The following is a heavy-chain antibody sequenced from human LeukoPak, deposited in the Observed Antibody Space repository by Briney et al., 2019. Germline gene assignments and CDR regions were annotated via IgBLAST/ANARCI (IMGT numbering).Heavy chain of an antibody. Sequence: GGSLRLSCAASGFTFSSYEMNWVRQAPGKGLEWVSYISSSGSTIYYADSVKGRFTISRDNAKNSLYLQMNSLRAEDTAVYYCARDGDLDSYGYAVYWGQGTLVTVSS. CDR1: GFTFSSYE. D-gene: IGHD5-18*01. CDR2: ISSSGSTI. V-gene: IGHV3-48*03. J-gene: IGHJ4*02. CDR3: ARDGDLDSYGYAVY.